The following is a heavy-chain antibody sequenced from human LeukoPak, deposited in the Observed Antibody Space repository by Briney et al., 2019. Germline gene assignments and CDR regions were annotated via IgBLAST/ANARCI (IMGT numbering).Heavy chain of an antibody. Sequence: SVKVSCKASGGTFSSYAISWVRQAPGQGLEWMGGIIPIFGTANYAQKFQGRVTMTRDTSTSTVYMELSSLRSEDTAVYYCARDRGYYRGWFDPWGQGTLVTVSS. CDR3: ARDRGYYRGWFDP. V-gene: IGHV1-69*05. J-gene: IGHJ5*02. D-gene: IGHD4/OR15-4a*01. CDR2: IIPIFGTA. CDR1: GGTFSSYA.